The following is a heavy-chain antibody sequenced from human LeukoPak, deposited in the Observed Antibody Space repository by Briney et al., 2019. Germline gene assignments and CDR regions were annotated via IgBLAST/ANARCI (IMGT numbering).Heavy chain of an antibody. Sequence: PGRSLRLSCAASGFTFSSYAMSWVRQAPGKGLEWVSSISGSGVSTYYADSVKGRFTISRDNSKNTLYLQMNSLRAEDTAVYYCAKIGGRGKYFDAFDIWGQGTMLTVSS. CDR1: GFTFSSYA. J-gene: IGHJ3*02. D-gene: IGHD2/OR15-2a*01. V-gene: IGHV3-23*01. CDR3: AKIGGRGKYFDAFDI. CDR2: ISGSGVST.